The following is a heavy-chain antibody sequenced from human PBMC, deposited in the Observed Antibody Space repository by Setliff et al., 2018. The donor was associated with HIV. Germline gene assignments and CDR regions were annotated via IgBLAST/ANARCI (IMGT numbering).Heavy chain of an antibody. CDR2: IYWDEDK. D-gene: IGHD3-10*01. V-gene: IGHV2-70*01. J-gene: IGHJ4*02. CDR3: ARISGRAMDY. Sequence: SGPTLVNPTQTLTLTCTFSGFSLSATGVGVGWIRQPLGKALEWLALIYWDEDKYYSTSLKTRLTISKDTSKNQVVLTMTNMDPVDTATYYCARISGRAMDYWGQGTLVTVSS. CDR1: GFSLSATGVG.